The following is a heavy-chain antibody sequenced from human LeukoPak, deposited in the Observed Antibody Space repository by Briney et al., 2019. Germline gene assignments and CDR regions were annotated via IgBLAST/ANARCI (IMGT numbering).Heavy chain of an antibody. D-gene: IGHD1-20*01. V-gene: IGHV3-30*02. CDR2: IRYDGSNK. Sequence: PGGSLRLSCAASGFTFSSYGMHWVRQAPGKGLEWVAFIRYDGSNKYYADSVKGRFTISRDDSKNTLYLQMNSLRAEDTAVYYCARDNNWNFDYWGQGTLVTVSS. CDR1: GFTFSSYG. J-gene: IGHJ4*02. CDR3: ARDNNWNFDY.